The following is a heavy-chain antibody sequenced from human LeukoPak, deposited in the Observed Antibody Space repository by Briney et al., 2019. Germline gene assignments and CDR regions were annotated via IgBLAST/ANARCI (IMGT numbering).Heavy chain of an antibody. D-gene: IGHD3-10*01. J-gene: IGHJ3*02. CDR3: ARNQTVRGVFPNDAFDI. Sequence: ASVKVSCKASGGTFSSYAISWVRQAPGQGLEWMGGIIPIFGTANYAQKFQGRVTITADESTSTAYMELRSLRSDDTAVYYCARNQTVRGVFPNDAFDIWGQGTMVTVSS. CDR1: GGTFSSYA. CDR2: IIPIFGTA. V-gene: IGHV1-69*01.